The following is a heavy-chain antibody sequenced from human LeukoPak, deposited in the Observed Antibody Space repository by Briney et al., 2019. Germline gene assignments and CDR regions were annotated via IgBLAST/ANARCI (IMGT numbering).Heavy chain of an antibody. J-gene: IGHJ4*02. D-gene: IGHD6-6*01. CDR1: GGPFSGYF. Sequence: SETLSLTCTVYGGPFSGYFWTWIRQPPGKGLEWIGEISHTGSTNYNPSLKSRVTISVDTSKNQFSLKLNSMTAADTAVYYCARGDVAARLRTWGQGTLVTVSS. CDR2: ISHTGST. V-gene: IGHV4-34*01. CDR3: ARGDVAARLRT.